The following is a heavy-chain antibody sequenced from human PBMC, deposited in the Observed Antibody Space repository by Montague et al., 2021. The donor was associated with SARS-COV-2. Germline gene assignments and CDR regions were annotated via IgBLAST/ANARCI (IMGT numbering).Heavy chain of an antibody. CDR3: ASFPSGYYDSSGYHI. J-gene: IGHJ4*02. CDR2: INHRGST. Sequence: SETLSLTCTVSGGSISSYYWSWIRLNPGKGLEWIGEINHRGSTNYNPSLKSRVTISVGTSKNQFSLKLSSVTAADTAVYYCASFPSGYYDSSGYHIWGQGTLVTVSS. CDR1: GGSISSYY. D-gene: IGHD3-22*01. V-gene: IGHV4-34*01.